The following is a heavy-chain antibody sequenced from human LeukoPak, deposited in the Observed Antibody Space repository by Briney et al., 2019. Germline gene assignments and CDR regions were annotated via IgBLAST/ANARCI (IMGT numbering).Heavy chain of an antibody. D-gene: IGHD3-22*01. CDR3: AGPVGRYSSGLYYYYFDY. CDR1: GGSISSGDYY. Sequence: SETLSLTCTGSGGSISSGDYYWSWVRQPPGKGLEWIGEMYLSGTTHSNPSVKSRVTISIDKSKNQFFLNLSSVTAADTAVYYCAGPVGRYSSGLYYYYFDYWGQGTLVTVSS. V-gene: IGHV4-39*07. CDR2: MYLSGTT. J-gene: IGHJ4*02.